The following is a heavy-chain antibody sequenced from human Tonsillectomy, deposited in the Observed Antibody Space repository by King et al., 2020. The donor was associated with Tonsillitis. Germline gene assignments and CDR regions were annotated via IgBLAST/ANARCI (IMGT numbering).Heavy chain of an antibody. V-gene: IGHV3-21*01. CDR1: GLTFSSYS. Sequence: VQLVESGGGLVKPGGSLRVSCVASGLTFSSYSMNWVRQAPGQGLEWVSSISRSSSYIYYADSVKGRFTISRDNAKHSLYLQMNSLRAEDTAVYYCVGQQQLGFDPWGQGTLVTVSS. CDR2: ISRSSSYI. D-gene: IGHD6-13*01. J-gene: IGHJ5*02. CDR3: VGQQQLGFDP.